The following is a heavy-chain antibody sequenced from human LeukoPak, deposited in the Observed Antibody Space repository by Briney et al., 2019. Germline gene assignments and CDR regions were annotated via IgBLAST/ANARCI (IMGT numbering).Heavy chain of an antibody. J-gene: IGHJ4*02. CDR2: ISSYNGNT. D-gene: IGHD5-24*01. V-gene: IGHV1-18*01. CDR1: GYTFTKYG. CDR3: ARGGGYNDY. Sequence: ASGKVSCKASGYTFTKYGITWGRQAPGQGLEWMGWISSYNGNTDYAQKLQGRVTMTTDTSTTTAYMELRSLISDDTAVYFCARGGGYNDYWGQGTLVTVSS.